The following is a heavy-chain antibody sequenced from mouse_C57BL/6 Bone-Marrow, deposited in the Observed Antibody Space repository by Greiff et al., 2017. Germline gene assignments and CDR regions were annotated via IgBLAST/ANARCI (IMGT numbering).Heavy chain of an antibody. CDR1: GYAFTNYL. Sequence: VKLQESGAELVRPGTSVKVSCKASGYAFTNYLIEWVKQRPGQGLEWIGVINPGSGGTNYNEKFKGKATLTADKSTSTAYMQLSSLTSEDSAVYFCARGIYDGYYPYAMDYWGQGTSVTVSS. CDR3: ARGIYDGYYPYAMDY. J-gene: IGHJ4*01. V-gene: IGHV1-54*01. D-gene: IGHD2-3*01. CDR2: INPGSGGT.